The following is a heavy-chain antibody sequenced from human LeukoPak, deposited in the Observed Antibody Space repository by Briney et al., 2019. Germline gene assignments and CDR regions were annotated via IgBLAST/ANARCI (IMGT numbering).Heavy chain of an antibody. V-gene: IGHV1-69*05. J-gene: IGHJ4*02. CDR2: IIPIFGTA. CDR1: GGTFSSYA. CDR3: ARSRSYGHNFPCY. Sequence: VASVKVSCKASGGTFSSYAISWVRQAPGQGLEWMGGIIPIFGTANYAQTFQGRVTITTDESTSTAYMELSSLRSEDTAVYYCARSRSYGHNFPCYWGQGTLVTVSS. D-gene: IGHD5-24*01.